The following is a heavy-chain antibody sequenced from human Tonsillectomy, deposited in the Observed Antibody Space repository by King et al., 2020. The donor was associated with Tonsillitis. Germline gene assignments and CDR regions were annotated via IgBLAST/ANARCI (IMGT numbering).Heavy chain of an antibody. D-gene: IGHD3-10*01. CDR3: AKPKNILWFGEPYFDN. J-gene: IGHJ4*02. Sequence: QLVQSGAEVKKPGESLKISCKGSGYRFTSYWIGWVRQMPGKGLEWMGIIFPGDSDTRYSPSFQGQVTISADKSISTAYLQWSSLKASDTAIYYCAKPKNILWFGEPYFDNWGQGTLVTVSS. V-gene: IGHV5-51*01. CDR2: IFPGDSDT. CDR1: GYRFTSYW.